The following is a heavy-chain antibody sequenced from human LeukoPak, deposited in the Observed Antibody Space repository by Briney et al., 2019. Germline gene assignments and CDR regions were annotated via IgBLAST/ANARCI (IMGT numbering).Heavy chain of an antibody. CDR1: GGSISSYY. D-gene: IGHD1-14*01. J-gene: IGHJ6*03. Sequence: SETLSLTCTVSGGSISSYYWSWIRQPPGKGLEWIGYIYYSGSTNYNPSLKSRVTISVDTSKNQFSLKLSSVTAADTAVYYCARDSPGYYYHYMGVWGKGTTVTVSS. CDR2: IYYSGST. CDR3: ARDSPGYYYHYMGV. V-gene: IGHV4-59*12.